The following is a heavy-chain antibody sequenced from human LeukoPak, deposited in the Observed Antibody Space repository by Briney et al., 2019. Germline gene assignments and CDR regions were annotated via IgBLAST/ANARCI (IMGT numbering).Heavy chain of an antibody. CDR3: ARLYGSPTHMDV. V-gene: IGHV4-59*01. D-gene: IGHD6-13*01. Sequence: SETLSLTCTVSGGSISSYYWSWIRQPPGKGLEWIGYIYYSGSTNYNPSLKSRVTISVDTSKNQFSLKLSSVTAADTAVYYCARLYGSPTHMDVWGKGTTVTVPS. J-gene: IGHJ6*03. CDR1: GGSISSYY. CDR2: IYYSGST.